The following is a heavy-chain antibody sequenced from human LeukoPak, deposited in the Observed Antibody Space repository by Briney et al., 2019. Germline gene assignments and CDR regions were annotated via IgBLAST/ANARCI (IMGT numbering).Heavy chain of an antibody. Sequence: GGSLRLSCAASGFTFSSYWMDWVRQAPGKGLEWAANIKPDGSEKYYVDSVKGRFTISRDNAKNSLYLQMNSLRVEDTAVYYCARDKYGAYFDSWGQGTLVTVSS. CDR2: IKPDGSEK. CDR3: ARDKYGAYFDS. D-gene: IGHD4-17*01. J-gene: IGHJ4*02. CDR1: GFTFSSYW. V-gene: IGHV3-7*04.